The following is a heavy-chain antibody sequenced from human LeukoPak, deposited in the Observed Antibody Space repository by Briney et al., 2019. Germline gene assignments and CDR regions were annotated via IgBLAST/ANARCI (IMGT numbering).Heavy chain of an antibody. CDR1: GGSISSYY. D-gene: IGHD2-2*02. J-gene: IGHJ6*02. Sequence: SETLSLTCTVSGGSISSYYWSWIRQPAGKGLEWIGRIYTSGSTNYNPSLKSRVTMSVDTSKNQSSLKLSSVTAADTAVYYCARDSGYCSSTSCYTDYYYGMDVWGQGTTVTVSS. CDR3: ARDSGYCSSTSCYTDYYYGMDV. CDR2: IYTSGST. V-gene: IGHV4-4*07.